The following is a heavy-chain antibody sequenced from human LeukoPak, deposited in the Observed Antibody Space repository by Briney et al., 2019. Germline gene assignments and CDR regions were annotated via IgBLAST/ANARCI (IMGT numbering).Heavy chain of an antibody. Sequence: PSETLSLTRTVAGGSIISSSYYWGWIRQPPGKGLEWIGSIYDSGSTYYNPSLKSRITTSVDTSNNQFSLKLPSVTAADTAVYSCARHIKWGLGFCSGGTCYSDFWGPGTLVTVS. CDR1: GGSIISSSYY. CDR3: ARHIKWGLGFCSGGTCYSDF. D-gene: IGHD2-15*01. J-gene: IGHJ4*02. CDR2: IYDSGST. V-gene: IGHV4-39*01.